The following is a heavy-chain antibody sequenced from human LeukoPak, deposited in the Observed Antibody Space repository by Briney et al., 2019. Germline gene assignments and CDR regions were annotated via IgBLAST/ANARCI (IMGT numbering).Heavy chain of an antibody. Sequence: GGSLRLSCAASGFTFSSYGMHWVRQAPGKGLEWVAFIRYDGSNKYYADSVKGRFTISRDNSKNTLYLQMNSLRAEDTAVYYCAKVNADYYDSSGPGDYWGQGTLVTVSS. CDR1: GFTFSSYG. J-gene: IGHJ4*02. V-gene: IGHV3-30*02. CDR3: AKVNADYYDSSGPGDY. CDR2: IRYDGSNK. D-gene: IGHD3-22*01.